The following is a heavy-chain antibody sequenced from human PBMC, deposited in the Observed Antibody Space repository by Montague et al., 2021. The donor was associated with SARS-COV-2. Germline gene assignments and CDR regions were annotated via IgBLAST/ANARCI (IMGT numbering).Heavy chain of an antibody. V-gene: IGHV1-18*04. J-gene: IGHJ3*02. Sequence: SGKLSCKASGYTFISYGISWVRQAPGQGLEWMGWISAYNGNTNYAQKLQGRVTMTTDTSTSTAYMELRSLRSDDTAVYYCARGFDYGDYHDAFDIWGQGTMVTVSS. CDR1: GYTFISYG. CDR3: ARGFDYGDYHDAFDI. D-gene: IGHD4-17*01. CDR2: ISAYNGNT.